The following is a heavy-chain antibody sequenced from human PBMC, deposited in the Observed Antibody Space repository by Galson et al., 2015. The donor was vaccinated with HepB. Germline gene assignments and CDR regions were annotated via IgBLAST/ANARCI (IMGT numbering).Heavy chain of an antibody. J-gene: IGHJ4*02. CDR3: ARHKRSHYGGNSADY. Sequence: QSGAEVTKPGESLKISCKGSGYSFTSYWIGWVRQMPGKGLEWMGIIYPGDSDTRYSPSFQGQVTISADKSISTAYLQWSSLKASDTAMYYCARHKRSHYGGNSADYWGQGTLVTVSS. CDR1: GYSFTSYW. D-gene: IGHD4-23*01. CDR2: IYPGDSDT. V-gene: IGHV5-51*01.